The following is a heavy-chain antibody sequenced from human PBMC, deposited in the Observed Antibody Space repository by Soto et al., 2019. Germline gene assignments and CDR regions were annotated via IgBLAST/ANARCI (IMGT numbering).Heavy chain of an antibody. J-gene: IGHJ4*02. CDR1: GGSISSYY. Sequence: PSETLSLTCTVSGGSISSYYWSWIRQPPGKGLEWIGYVYYTGSTNYNPSLKSRVTISVDTSKNQFSLKLSSVTAADTAVYYCARDTGGFLDYWGQGTLVTVSS. V-gene: IGHV4-59*01. CDR3: ARDTGGFLDY. CDR2: VYYTGST. D-gene: IGHD7-27*01.